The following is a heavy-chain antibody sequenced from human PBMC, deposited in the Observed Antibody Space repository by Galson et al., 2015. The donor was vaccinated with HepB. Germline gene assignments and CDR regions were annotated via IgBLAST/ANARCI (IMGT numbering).Heavy chain of an antibody. D-gene: IGHD2-21*01. Sequence: SLRLSCAASGFTFSSYWMHWVRQAPGKGLVWVSRINSDGSSTSYADSVKGRFTISRDNAKNTLYLQMNSLRAEDTAVYYCARLGVADAFDIWGQGTMVTVSS. CDR3: ARLGVADAFDI. CDR2: INSDGSST. V-gene: IGHV3-74*01. CDR1: GFTFSSYW. J-gene: IGHJ3*02.